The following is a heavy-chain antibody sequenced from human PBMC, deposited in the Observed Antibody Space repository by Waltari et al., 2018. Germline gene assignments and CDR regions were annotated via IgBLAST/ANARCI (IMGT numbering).Heavy chain of an antibody. CDR3: ARDRRVAAADHLDY. Sequence: QVQLVESGGGVVQPGRSLRLSCAASGLTFSSYGMHWVRQAPGKGLEWVAVIWYDGYNKHYADSVKGRFTISRDNSKNTLYLQMNSLRAEDTAVYYCARDRRVAAADHLDYWGQGTLVTVSS. D-gene: IGHD6-13*01. J-gene: IGHJ4*02. CDR2: IWYDGYNK. CDR1: GLTFSSYG. V-gene: IGHV3-33*01.